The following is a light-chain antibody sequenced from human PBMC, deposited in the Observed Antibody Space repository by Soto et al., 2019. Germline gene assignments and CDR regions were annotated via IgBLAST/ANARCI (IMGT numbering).Light chain of an antibody. CDR1: QFISTS. V-gene: IGKV1-9*01. CDR3: QQLFDSPIT. CDR2: AAS. Sequence: GESVTITCRASQFISTSLAWYQVKPGKAPKLLIYAASTLESGVPSRFSATVSGTEFSLTITSLQPEDFATYYCQQLFDSPITLGQGTRLEIK. J-gene: IGKJ5*01.